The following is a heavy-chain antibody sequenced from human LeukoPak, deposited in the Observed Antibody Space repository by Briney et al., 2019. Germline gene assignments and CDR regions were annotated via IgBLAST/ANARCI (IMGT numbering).Heavy chain of an antibody. CDR3: ARVEYYYDSSGYYFSLGY. Sequence: PGRSLRLSCAASGFTFSSYGMHWVRQAPGKGLEWVAVISYDGSNKYYADSVKGRFTISRDNSKNTLYLQMNSLRAEDTAVYYCARVEYYYDSSGYYFSLGYWGQGTLVTVSS. CDR1: GFTFSSYG. J-gene: IGHJ4*02. V-gene: IGHV3-30*03. D-gene: IGHD3-22*01. CDR2: ISYDGSNK.